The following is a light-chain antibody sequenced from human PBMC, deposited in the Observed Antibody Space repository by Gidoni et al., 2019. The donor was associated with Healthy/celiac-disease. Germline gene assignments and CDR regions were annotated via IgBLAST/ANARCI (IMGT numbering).Light chain of an antibody. Sequence: IQMTQSPSSLSASVGDRVTITCQASQDISNYLNWYQQKPGKAPKLLIYDASNLETGVQSRFSGSGSGTDFTVPISSLQPEDIATYYCQQYDNLPPNTFGGGTKVEIK. V-gene: IGKV1-33*01. J-gene: IGKJ4*01. CDR3: QQYDNLPPNT. CDR1: QDISNY. CDR2: DAS.